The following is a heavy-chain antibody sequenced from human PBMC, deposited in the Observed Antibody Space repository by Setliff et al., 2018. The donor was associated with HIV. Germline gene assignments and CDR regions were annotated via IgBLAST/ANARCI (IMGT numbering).Heavy chain of an antibody. V-gene: IGHV4-39*07. CDR1: GGSISSSSYY. Sequence: SETLSLTCTVSGGSISSSSYYWGWIRQPPGKGLEWIGSIYYSGSIYYNPSLNSRVTISVDTSKNQFSLKLSSVTAADTAVYYCARGLVGSRTSLTFDYWGQGALVTVSS. D-gene: IGHD2-2*01. CDR3: ARGLVGSRTSLTFDY. J-gene: IGHJ4*02. CDR2: IYYSGSI.